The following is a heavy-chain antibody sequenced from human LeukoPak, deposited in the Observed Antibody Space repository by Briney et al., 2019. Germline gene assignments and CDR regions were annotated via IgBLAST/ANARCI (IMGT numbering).Heavy chain of an antibody. J-gene: IGHJ4*02. V-gene: IGHV3-23*01. D-gene: IGHD3-10*01. Sequence: GGSLRLSCAASGFTFSSYAMSWVRQAPGKGLEWVSAISGSGGSTYYADSVKGRFTISRDNSKNTLYLQMNSLRAEDTAVYYCARDPGYGSGSSYFDYWGQGTLATVSS. CDR2: ISGSGGST. CDR1: GFTFSSYA. CDR3: ARDPGYGSGSSYFDY.